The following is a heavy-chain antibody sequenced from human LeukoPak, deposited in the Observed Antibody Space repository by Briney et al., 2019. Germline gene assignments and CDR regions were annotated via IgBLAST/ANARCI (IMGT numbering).Heavy chain of an antibody. CDR1: GNSINNYY. CDR2: IHSTGIT. V-gene: IGHV4-59*01. D-gene: IGHD4/OR15-4a*01. J-gene: IGHJ3*02. Sequence: SETLSLTCTVSGNSINNYYWSWIRQPPGKGLEWIAYIHSTGITNYNPSLKSRASISVDTSRNQFSLTLSSVTAADTAIFYCARITFNANHFDTWGRGTMVTVSS. CDR3: ARITFNANHFDT.